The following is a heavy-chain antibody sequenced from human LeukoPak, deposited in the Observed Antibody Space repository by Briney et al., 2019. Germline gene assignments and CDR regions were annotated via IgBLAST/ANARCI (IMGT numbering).Heavy chain of an antibody. Sequence: SETLSLTCTVSGGSISSSSYYWGWIRQPPGKGLEWIGSIYYSGSTYYNPSLKSRVTISVDTSKNQFSLKLSSVTTADTAVYYCARGPDAFDIWGQGTMVTVSS. CDR1: GGSISSSSYY. CDR2: IYYSGST. J-gene: IGHJ3*02. V-gene: IGHV4-39*07. CDR3: ARGPDAFDI.